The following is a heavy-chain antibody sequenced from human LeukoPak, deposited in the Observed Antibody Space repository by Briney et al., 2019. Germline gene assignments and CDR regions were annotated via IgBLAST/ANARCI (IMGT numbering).Heavy chain of an antibody. CDR1: GFTFSSYA. CDR3: AKPYYYDSSGYYYLFDY. J-gene: IGHJ4*02. V-gene: IGHV3-23*01. CDR2: ISGSGGST. Sequence: GGSLRLSCAASGFTFSSYAMSWVRQAPGKGLEWVSAISGSGGSTYYAGSVKGRFIISRDNSKNTLYLQMNSLRAEDTAVYYCAKPYYYDSSGYYYLFDYWGQGTLVTVSS. D-gene: IGHD3-22*01.